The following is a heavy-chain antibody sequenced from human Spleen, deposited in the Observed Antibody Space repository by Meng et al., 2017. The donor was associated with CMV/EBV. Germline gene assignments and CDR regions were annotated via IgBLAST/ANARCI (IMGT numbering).Heavy chain of an antibody. CDR1: GFTFTRHA. CDR3: VRGGDFWSGSDPYNWLDP. V-gene: IGHV3-30-3*01. CDR2: ISYDGNNK. Sequence: GGSLRLSCAASGFTFTRHAMHWVRQAPGKGLEWVALISYDGNNKYYPDSVKGRFTISRDNSQNTLFLQLNGLRTEDTALYYCVRGGDFWSGSDPYNWLDPWGQGTLVTVSS. J-gene: IGHJ5*02. D-gene: IGHD3-3*01.